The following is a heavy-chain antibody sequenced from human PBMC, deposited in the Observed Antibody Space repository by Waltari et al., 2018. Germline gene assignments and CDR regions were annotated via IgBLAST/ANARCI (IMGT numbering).Heavy chain of an antibody. CDR3: ARGRSNYFDY. D-gene: IGHD3-10*01. Sequence: QVQLQESGPGLVKPSETLSLTCTVSGGSIRSYYWSWIRQPPGKGLEWIGYIYYSGSTNYNPSLKSRVTISVDTSKNQFSLKLSSVTAADTAVYYCARGRSNYFDYWGQGTLVTVSS. V-gene: IGHV4-59*01. J-gene: IGHJ4*02. CDR1: GGSIRSYY. CDR2: IYYSGST.